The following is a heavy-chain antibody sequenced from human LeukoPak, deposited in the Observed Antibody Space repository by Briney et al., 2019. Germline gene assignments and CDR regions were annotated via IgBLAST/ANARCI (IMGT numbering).Heavy chain of an antibody. V-gene: IGHV3-21*01. CDR1: GFTFRAYS. CDR3: ARDVGMCELPSYYFDY. J-gene: IGHJ4*02. D-gene: IGHD1-26*01. CDR2: ISSSSTYI. Sequence: GGSLRLSCAGSGFTFRAYSMNWVRQAPGKGLEWVSSISSSSTYIYYTDSVKGRFTISRDNAKNSLYLQMNSLRAEDTAVYYCARDVGMCELPSYYFDYWGQGTLVTVSS.